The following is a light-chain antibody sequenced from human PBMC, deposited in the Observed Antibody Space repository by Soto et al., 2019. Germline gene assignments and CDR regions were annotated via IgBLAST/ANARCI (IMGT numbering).Light chain of an antibody. CDR1: QIISSY. CDR2: DVA. V-gene: IGKV1-39*01. CDR3: QQGYSPPYT. J-gene: IGKJ2*01. Sequence: DIQMTQSPSSLSASAGDRVTVNCRASQIISSYVNWYQQKPGKAPKVLIYDVATLQSGVSSRFDGSGSETDFTLTISSLQPEDSATYYCQQGYSPPYTFGQGTRLDIK.